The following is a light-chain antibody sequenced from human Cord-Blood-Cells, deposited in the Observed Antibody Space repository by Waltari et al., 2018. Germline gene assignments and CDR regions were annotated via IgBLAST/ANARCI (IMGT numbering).Light chain of an antibody. J-gene: IGLJ2*01. CDR2: DVS. Sequence: QSALTQPASVSGSPGQSITISCTGTSSDVGGYNYVSWYKQHPGKAPKLMIYDVSNRPSGVSNRFSGSKSGNTASLTISGLQAEDEADYYCSSYTSSSTYVVFGGGTKLTVL. CDR1: SSDVGGYNY. V-gene: IGLV2-14*01. CDR3: SSYTSSSTYVV.